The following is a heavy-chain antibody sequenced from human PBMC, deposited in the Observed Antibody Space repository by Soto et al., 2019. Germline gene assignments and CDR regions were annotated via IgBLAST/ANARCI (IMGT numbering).Heavy chain of an antibody. CDR3: TRRPAEYRHGSVARVDFDY. CDR2: ISAYNGHT. D-gene: IGHD3-10*01. J-gene: IGHJ4*02. Sequence: ASVKVSCKASGYTFTSYFISWVRPAPGQGLVWMGGISAYNGHTNYAQKFQGRLTMTTEASTPTAYMELRGLRSDDTAVYCCTRRPAEYRHGSVARVDFDYWGQGTLVTVSS. V-gene: IGHV1-18*04. CDR1: GYTFTSYF.